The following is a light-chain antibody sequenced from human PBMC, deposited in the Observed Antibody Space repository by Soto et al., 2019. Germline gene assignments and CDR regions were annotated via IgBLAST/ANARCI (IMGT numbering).Light chain of an antibody. CDR2: DVS. CDR3: SSYAGSNKPYV. CDR1: SSDVGGYNY. Sequence: QSALTQPPSASGSPGQSVTISCTGTSSDVGGYNYVSWYQQHPGKAPKLMIYDVSKRPSGVPDRFSGSKSGNTASLTVSGLQAEDEADYYCSSYAGSNKPYVFGTGTKLTVL. J-gene: IGLJ1*01. V-gene: IGLV2-8*01.